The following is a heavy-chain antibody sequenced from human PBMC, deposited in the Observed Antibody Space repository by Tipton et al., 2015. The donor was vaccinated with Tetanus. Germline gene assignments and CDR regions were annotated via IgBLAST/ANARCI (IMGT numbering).Heavy chain of an antibody. CDR1: GDSVTTYIAA. V-gene: IGHV6-1*01. CDR3: SRDEDWAFDF. D-gene: IGHD3-9*01. CDR2: TYYRSKWYY. Sequence: GLVKPSQTLSLTCVISGDSVTTYIAAWNWIRQSPSRGLEWLGRTYYRSKWYYDFAVSVKSRITITQDTSKNQLSLHLSSVTPEDTAVYYCSRDEDWAFDFWGQGTLVTVSS. J-gene: IGHJ4*02.